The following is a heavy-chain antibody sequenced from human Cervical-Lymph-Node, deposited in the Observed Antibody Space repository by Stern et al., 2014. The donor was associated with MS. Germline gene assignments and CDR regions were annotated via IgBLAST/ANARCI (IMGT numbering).Heavy chain of an antibody. CDR2: IIPIFGTA. Sequence: VQLVESGAEVKKPGSSVKVSCKASGGTFSSYAISWVRQAPGQGLEWMGGIIPIFGTANCAQKFEGRVTITADESTSTAYMELSSLRSEDTAVYYCARGHYCSSTSCSTIYYGMDVWGQGTTVTVSS. D-gene: IGHD2-2*01. CDR3: ARGHYCSSTSCSTIYYGMDV. J-gene: IGHJ6*02. V-gene: IGHV1-69*01. CDR1: GGTFSSYA.